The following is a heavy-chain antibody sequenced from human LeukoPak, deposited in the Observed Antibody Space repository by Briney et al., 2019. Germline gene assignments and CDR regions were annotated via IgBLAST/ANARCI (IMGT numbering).Heavy chain of an antibody. V-gene: IGHV3-23*01. CDR1: GFTFSNYV. Sequence: GGSLRLSCAASGFTFSNYVMSWIRQAPGKGLEWVSAISGSGGSTYYADSVKGRFTISRDNSKDTLYLQMNTLRAGDTAVYYCAREVADTSNWGWYFDLWGRGTLVTVSS. J-gene: IGHJ2*01. D-gene: IGHD7-27*01. CDR3: AREVADTSNWGWYFDL. CDR2: ISGSGGST.